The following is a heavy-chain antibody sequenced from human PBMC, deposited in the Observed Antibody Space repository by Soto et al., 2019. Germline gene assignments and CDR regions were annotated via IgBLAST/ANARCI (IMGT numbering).Heavy chain of an antibody. CDR2: INPSGGRT. V-gene: IGHV1-46*01. CDR1: GYTFTTHY. J-gene: IGHJ4*02. CDR3: ARAGENYGSGTFSPPLRYYFNS. D-gene: IGHD3-10*01. Sequence: QVQLVQSGTEVKKPGASVKVSCKASGYTFTTHYMHWVRQAPGQGPEWMGIINPSGGRTTYALKFQGRVTMTSDTSTNTVYVELTSLRSEDTAIYFCARAGENYGSGTFSPPLRYYFNSWGQGTLVTVSS.